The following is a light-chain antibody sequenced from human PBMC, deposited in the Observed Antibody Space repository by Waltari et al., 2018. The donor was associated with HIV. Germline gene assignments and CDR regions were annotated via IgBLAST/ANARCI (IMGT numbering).Light chain of an antibody. V-gene: IGLV2-14*03. CDR2: AVS. Sequence: QSALTQPASVSGSPGQSLTISCTGTSSDVGGYTYVSWYQQHPGKAPKLMIYAVSNRPSGVSNRFSGSKSGNTASLTISGLQAEDEADYYCSSYTSSRSYVFGTGTRVTV. CDR1: SSDVGGYTY. J-gene: IGLJ1*01. CDR3: SSYTSSRSYV.